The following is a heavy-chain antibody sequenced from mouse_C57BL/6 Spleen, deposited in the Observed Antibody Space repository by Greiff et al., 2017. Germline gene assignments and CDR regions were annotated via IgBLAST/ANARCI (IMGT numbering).Heavy chain of an antibody. Sequence: SGPVLVKPGASVKMSCKASGYTFTDYYMNWVKQSHGKSLEWIGVINPYNGGTSYNQKFKGKATLTVDKSSSTAYMELNSLTSEDSAVYYCARALYDYGAMDYWGQGTSVTVSS. CDR2: INPYNGGT. J-gene: IGHJ4*01. D-gene: IGHD2-3*01. CDR3: ARALYDYGAMDY. CDR1: GYTFTDYY. V-gene: IGHV1-19*01.